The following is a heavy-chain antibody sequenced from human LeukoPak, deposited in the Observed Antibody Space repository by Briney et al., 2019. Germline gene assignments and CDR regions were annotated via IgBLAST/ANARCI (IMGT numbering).Heavy chain of an antibody. CDR2: INHSGST. Sequence: SETLSLTCAVYGGSFSGYYWSWIRQPPGKGLEWIGEINHSGSTNYNPSLKSRVTISVDTSKNQLSLKLSSVTAADTAVYYCARAQRYCSGGSCSPNFDYWGQGTLVTVSS. V-gene: IGHV4-34*01. CDR3: ARAQRYCSGGSCSPNFDY. J-gene: IGHJ4*02. D-gene: IGHD2-15*01. CDR1: GGSFSGYY.